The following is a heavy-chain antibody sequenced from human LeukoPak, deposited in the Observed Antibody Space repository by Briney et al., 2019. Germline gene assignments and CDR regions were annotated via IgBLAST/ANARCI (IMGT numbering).Heavy chain of an antibody. CDR1: GFTFSSYS. CDR3: ARGSYYDFWSGYLKPDY. D-gene: IGHD3-3*01. Sequence: GGSLRLSCAASGFTFSSYSMNWVRQAPGKGLEWVSSISSSSSYIYYADSVKGRFTISGDNAKNSLYLQMNSLRAEDTAVYYCARGSYYDFWSGYLKPDYWGQGTLVTVSS. CDR2: ISSSSSYI. V-gene: IGHV3-21*01. J-gene: IGHJ4*02.